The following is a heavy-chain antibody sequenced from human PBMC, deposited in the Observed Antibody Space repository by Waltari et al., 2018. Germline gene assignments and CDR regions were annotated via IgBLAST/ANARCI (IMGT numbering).Heavy chain of an antibody. CDR3: VHPADYYDSSNYGVY. Sequence: QFTLKESVPTMVKPTQTLTLPCSLPGFALTTSGVGVGWIRQPPGKALEWLAFIYWNDNKLYSPSLKSRLTITKDTSRNQVVLTMTNMGPVDTATDYGVHPADYYDSSNYGVYGGQGTLVTVSS. D-gene: IGHD3-22*01. CDR1: GFALTTSGVG. V-gene: IGHV2-5*01. CDR2: IYWNDNK. J-gene: IGHJ4*02.